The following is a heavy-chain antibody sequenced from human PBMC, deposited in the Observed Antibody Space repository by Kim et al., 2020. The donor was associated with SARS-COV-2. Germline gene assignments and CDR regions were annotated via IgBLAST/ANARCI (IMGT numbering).Heavy chain of an antibody. CDR2: IIPIFGTA. J-gene: IGHJ4*02. D-gene: IGHD3-10*01. CDR3: ARGYITMVRGVITTFDY. V-gene: IGHV1-69*13. CDR1: GGTFSSYA. Sequence: SVKVSCKASGGTFSSYAISWVRQAPGQGLEWMGGIIPIFGTANYAQKFQGRVTITADESTSTAYMELSSLRSEDTAVYYCARGYITMVRGVITTFDYWGQGTLVTVSS.